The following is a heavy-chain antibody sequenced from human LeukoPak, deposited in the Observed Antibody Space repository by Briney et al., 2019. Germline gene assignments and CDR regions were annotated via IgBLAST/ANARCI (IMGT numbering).Heavy chain of an antibody. J-gene: IGHJ4*02. CDR2: IKPNSGGT. D-gene: IGHD5-12*01. CDR3: ARDRGAYDDY. Sequence: ASVKVSCKASGYTFSGYYMHWVRQAPGQGLEWMGRIKPNSGGTNYAQKFQGRVTITRDTSASTAYMELSSLRSEDTALYYCARDRGAYDDYWGQGTLVTVSS. V-gene: IGHV1-2*06. CDR1: GYTFSGYY.